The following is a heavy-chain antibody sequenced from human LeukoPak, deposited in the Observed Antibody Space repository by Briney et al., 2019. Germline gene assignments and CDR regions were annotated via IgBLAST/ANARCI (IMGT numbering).Heavy chain of an antibody. CDR2: IYHSGST. CDR1: GGSISSGGYS. V-gene: IGHV4-30-2*01. J-gene: IGHJ5*02. CDR3: ARGYCSGGSCYDSYWFDP. D-gene: IGHD2-15*01. Sequence: SETLSLTCAVSGGSISSGGYSWSWIRQPPGKGPEWIGYIYHSGSTYYNPSLKSRVTISVDRSKNQFSLKLSSVTAADTAVYYCARGYCSGGSCYDSYWFDPWGQGTLVTVSS.